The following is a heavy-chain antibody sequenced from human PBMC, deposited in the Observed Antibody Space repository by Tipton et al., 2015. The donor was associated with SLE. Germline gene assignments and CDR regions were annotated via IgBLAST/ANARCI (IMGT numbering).Heavy chain of an antibody. V-gene: IGHV4-39*07. CDR2: IYYSGRT. CDR1: GDSIRRIGYY. J-gene: IGHJ1*01. D-gene: IGHD5-12*01. Sequence: TLSLTCTVSGDSIRRIGYYWDWIRQPPGKGLEWIGTIYYSGRTNYNPSHKSRVTISVDTSKNQFSLQMSSVTAADTAVYYCARRAQSGYDSSFRCWGQGTLVTVSS. CDR3: ARRAQSGYDSSFRC.